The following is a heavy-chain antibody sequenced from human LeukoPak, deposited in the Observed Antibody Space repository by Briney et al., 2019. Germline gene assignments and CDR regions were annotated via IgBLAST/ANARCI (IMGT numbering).Heavy chain of an antibody. CDR3: ARDPHYYDSSGYAFDY. CDR2: ISSSSSYI. Sequence: GGSLRLSCAASGFTFSSYSMNWVRQAPGKGLEWVSSISSSSSYIYYEDSVKGRFTISRDNAKNSLYLQMNSLRAEDTAVYYCARDPHYYDSSGYAFDYWGQGTLVTVSS. J-gene: IGHJ4*02. V-gene: IGHV3-21*01. CDR1: GFTFSSYS. D-gene: IGHD3-22*01.